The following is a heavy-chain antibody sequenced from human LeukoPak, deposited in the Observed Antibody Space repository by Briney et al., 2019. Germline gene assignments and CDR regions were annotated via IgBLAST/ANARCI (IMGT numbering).Heavy chain of an antibody. Sequence: ASVKVSCKASGYTFTSYGISWVRQAPGQGLEWMGWTSAYNGNTNYAQKLQGRVTMTTDTSTSTAYMELRSLRSDDTAVYYCARDYNGGYDCYYYGMDVWGQGTTVTVSS. CDR2: TSAYNGNT. CDR3: ARDYNGGYDCYYYGMDV. CDR1: GYTFTSYG. D-gene: IGHD5-12*01. J-gene: IGHJ6*02. V-gene: IGHV1-18*01.